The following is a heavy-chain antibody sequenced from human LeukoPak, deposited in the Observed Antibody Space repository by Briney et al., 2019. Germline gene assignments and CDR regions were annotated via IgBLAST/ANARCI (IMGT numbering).Heavy chain of an antibody. Sequence: SETLSFTCTVSGDSISSSSYYWGWIRQPPGKGLEWIGETSHSGSTNYNPSLESRVTISVDTSKKQFSLKLTSVTAADTAVYFCARKYCSTTSCSYAFDIWGQGTMVTVSS. V-gene: IGHV4-39*07. CDR1: GDSISSSSYY. J-gene: IGHJ3*02. CDR3: ARKYCSTTSCSYAFDI. D-gene: IGHD2-2*01. CDR2: TSHSGST.